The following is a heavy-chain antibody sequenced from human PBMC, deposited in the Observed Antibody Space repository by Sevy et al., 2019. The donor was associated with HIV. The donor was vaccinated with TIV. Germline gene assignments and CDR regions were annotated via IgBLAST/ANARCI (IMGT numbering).Heavy chain of an antibody. CDR3: ASRWALGY. CDR1: GFTFSAYG. Sequence: GGSLRLSCAASGFTFSAYGMHWVRQAPGKGLEWVAFIRYDGSNKFYADSVKGRFTISRDNSNNMMYLQMNSLRGEDTAVYDCASRWALGYWGQGTLVTVSS. V-gene: IGHV3-30*02. J-gene: IGHJ4*02. D-gene: IGHD6-13*01. CDR2: IRYDGSNK.